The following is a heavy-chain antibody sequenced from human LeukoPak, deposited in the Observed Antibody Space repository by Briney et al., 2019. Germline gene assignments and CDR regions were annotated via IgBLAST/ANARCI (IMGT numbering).Heavy chain of an antibody. V-gene: IGHV3-21*01. Sequence: GGSLRLSCAASGLTFRSYAMSWVRQAPGKGLEWVSSITTSSTHISYADSVKGRFTISRDNAKNSLYMQLNSLRAEDTAVYYCARGRYSSGWFDYWGQGTLVTVSS. CDR3: ARGRYSSGWFDY. CDR2: ITTSSTHI. D-gene: IGHD6-19*01. CDR1: GLTFRSYA. J-gene: IGHJ4*02.